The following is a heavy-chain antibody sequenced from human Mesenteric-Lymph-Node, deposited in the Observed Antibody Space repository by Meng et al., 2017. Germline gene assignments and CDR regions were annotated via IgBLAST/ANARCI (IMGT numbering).Heavy chain of an antibody. D-gene: IGHD3-10*01. CDR2: IFYSGNT. CDR3: ARRVFYGSANFDY. Sequence: QLQPQESGPGLVKPSETLSLTCTVPGGSIRSSSYYWGWIRQPTGKGLEYIGSIFYSGNTYYNPSLKSRVTISIDTPENQFSLKLSSVTAADTAVYYCARRVFYGSANFDYWGQGTLVTVSS. J-gene: IGHJ4*02. CDR1: GGSIRSSSYY. V-gene: IGHV4-39*01.